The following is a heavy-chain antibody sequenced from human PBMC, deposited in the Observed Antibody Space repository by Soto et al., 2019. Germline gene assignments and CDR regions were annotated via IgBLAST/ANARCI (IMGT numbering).Heavy chain of an antibody. CDR3: ARDRYSSGWYDLDY. D-gene: IGHD6-19*01. J-gene: IGHJ4*02. V-gene: IGHV3-33*01. CDR1: GFTFSSYG. Sequence: QVQLVESGGGVVQPGRSLRLSCAASGFTFSSYGMHWVRQAPGKGLGWGAVIWYDGSNKYYADSVKGRFTISRDNSKNTLYLQMNSLRAEDTAVYYCARDRYSSGWYDLDYWGQGTLVTVSS. CDR2: IWYDGSNK.